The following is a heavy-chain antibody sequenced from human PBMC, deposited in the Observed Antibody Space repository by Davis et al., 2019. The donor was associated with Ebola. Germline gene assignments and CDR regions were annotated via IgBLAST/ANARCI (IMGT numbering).Heavy chain of an antibody. CDR1: VITFSSYA. CDR2: ISGSGGNT. D-gene: IGHD6-19*01. J-gene: IGHJ6*04. V-gene: IGHV3-23*01. Sequence: GESLKISCTDSVITFSSYAMTWVRQAPGKGLEWVSAISGSGGNTYYADSVKGRFTISRDNSKKTMYLQMNSLRAEDTALDYCAKDMEVAGLYYYYGMDVWGKGTTVTVSS. CDR3: AKDMEVAGLYYYYGMDV.